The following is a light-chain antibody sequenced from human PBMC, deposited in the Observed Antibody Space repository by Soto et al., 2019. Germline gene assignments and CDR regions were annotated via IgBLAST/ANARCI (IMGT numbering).Light chain of an antibody. J-gene: IGLJ2*01. CDR3: CSYAGSSLGV. V-gene: IGLV2-23*01. CDR1: SSDVGSYNL. Sequence: SALTQPASVSGSPGQSITISCTGTSSDVGSYNLVSWYQQHPGKAPKLMIYEGSKRPSGVSNRFSGSKSGNTASLTISGLQAEDEADYYCCSYAGSSLGVFGGGTKLTVL. CDR2: EGS.